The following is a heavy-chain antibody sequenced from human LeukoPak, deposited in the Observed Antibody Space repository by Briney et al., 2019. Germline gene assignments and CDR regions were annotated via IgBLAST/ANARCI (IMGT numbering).Heavy chain of an antibody. CDR3: ASTICISTSCYPGVVDY. CDR1: GDSINSGIYY. V-gene: IGHV4-61*02. J-gene: IGHJ4*02. Sequence: SQTLSLTCTVSGDSINSGIYYWSWIRQPAGKGLEWIGRIYSSGSTNYNPALRSRLTISVDTSKNQFSLKLSSVTAADTAVYYCASTICISTSCYPGVVDYWGQGTLVTVSS. CDR2: IYSSGST. D-gene: IGHD2-2*01.